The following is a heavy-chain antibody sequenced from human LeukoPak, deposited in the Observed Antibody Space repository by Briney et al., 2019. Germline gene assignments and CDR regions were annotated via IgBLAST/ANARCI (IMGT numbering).Heavy chain of an antibody. CDR1: GFTFSSYW. V-gene: IGHV3-7*01. Sequence: GGSLRLSCPASGFTFSSYWMSWVRQAPGKGLEGVANIRQVGSVRNYVDSVKGRFTISRDNPKNSVYLQMSSLRAEDTAIYYCLVTPRSRGFDYWGQGTLVTVSS. D-gene: IGHD2/OR15-2a*01. CDR2: IRQVGSVR. J-gene: IGHJ4*02. CDR3: LVTPRSRGFDY.